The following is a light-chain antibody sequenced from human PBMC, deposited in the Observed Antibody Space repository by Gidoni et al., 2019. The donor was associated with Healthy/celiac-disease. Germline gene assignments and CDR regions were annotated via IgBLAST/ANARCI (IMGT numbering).Light chain of an antibody. CDR3: QQRSNWPLT. Sequence: EIVLTQSPATLSLSPGERATLSCRASQSVSSYLAWYQQKPGQAPRLLIYDASNRATGIPARFSGSGSGTGFTLTISSLEPEDFAVYYCQQRSNWPLTFXPXTKVDIK. CDR2: DAS. V-gene: IGKV3-11*01. CDR1: QSVSSY. J-gene: IGKJ3*01.